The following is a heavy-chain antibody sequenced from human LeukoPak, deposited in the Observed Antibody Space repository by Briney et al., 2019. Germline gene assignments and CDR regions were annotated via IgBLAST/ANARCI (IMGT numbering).Heavy chain of an antibody. V-gene: IGHV4-30-4*01. CDR1: GGSISSGDYY. J-gene: IGHJ1*01. CDR3: ARDRGSSGEFQH. Sequence: SETLSLTCTVSGGSISSGDYYWSWIRQPPGKGLEWIGYTYYSGSTYYNPSLKSRVTISVDTSKNQFSLKLSSVTAADTAVYYCARDRGSSGEFQHWGQGTLVTVSS. D-gene: IGHD6-19*01. CDR2: TYYSGST.